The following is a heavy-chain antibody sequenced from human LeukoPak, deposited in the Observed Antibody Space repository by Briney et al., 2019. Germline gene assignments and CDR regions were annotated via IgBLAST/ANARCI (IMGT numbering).Heavy chain of an antibody. CDR2: IYISGTT. CDR1: GGSISSYY. Sequence: PSETLSLTCTVSGGSISSYYWSWVRQPAGKGLEWIGRIYISGTTNYNPSLKSRITMSLDTSKNRLSLRLTSVTAADTAVYYCARDEARTGYIHYWGQGTLITVSS. J-gene: IGHJ4*02. CDR3: ARDEARTGYIHY. D-gene: IGHD3-9*01. V-gene: IGHV4-4*07.